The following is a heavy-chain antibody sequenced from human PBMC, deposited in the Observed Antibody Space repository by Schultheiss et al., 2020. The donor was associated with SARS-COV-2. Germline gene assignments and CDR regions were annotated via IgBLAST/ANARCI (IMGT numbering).Heavy chain of an antibody. D-gene: IGHD3-9*01. V-gene: IGHV4-61*08. CDR3: ARLSREGDILTVYPTPFFFFDS. CDR2: INHSGST. CDR1: GGSISSGGYY. J-gene: IGHJ4*02. Sequence: SETLSLTCTVSGGSISSGGYYWSWIRQHPGKGLEWIGEINHSGSTNYNPSLKSRVTISVDTSKSQFSLKLSSVTAADTAVYYCARLSREGDILTVYPTPFFFFDSWGQGTLVTVSS.